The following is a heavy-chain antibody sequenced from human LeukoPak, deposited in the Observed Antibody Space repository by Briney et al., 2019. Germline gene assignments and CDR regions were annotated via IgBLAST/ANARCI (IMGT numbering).Heavy chain of an antibody. J-gene: IGHJ6*02. CDR2: IVVGSGNT. V-gene: IGHV1-58*02. CDR3: AAASNYYDRSNYYSYAMDV. CDR1: GYTFTGYY. Sequence: ASVKVSCKASGYTFTGYYIHWVRQAPGQGLEWIGWIVVGSGNTNYAQKFQERVTITRDMSTSTVYMDLSGQRSEDTAVYYCAAASNYYDRSNYYSYAMDVWGQGTTVTVSS. D-gene: IGHD3-22*01.